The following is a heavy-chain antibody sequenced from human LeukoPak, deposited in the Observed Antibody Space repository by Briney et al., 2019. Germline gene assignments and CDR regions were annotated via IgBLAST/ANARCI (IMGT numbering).Heavy chain of an antibody. CDR3: ARKGVAVPYYYGMDV. J-gene: IGHJ6*02. V-gene: IGHV7-4-1*02. CDR2: INTNTGNP. CDR1: GYTFTSYA. D-gene: IGHD6-19*01. Sequence: GASVKVSCKASGYTFTSYAMNWVRQAPGQGLEWMGWINTNTGNPTYAQGFTGRFVFSLDTSVSTAYLQISSLKAEDTAVYYCARKGVAVPYYYGMDVWGQGTTVTVSS.